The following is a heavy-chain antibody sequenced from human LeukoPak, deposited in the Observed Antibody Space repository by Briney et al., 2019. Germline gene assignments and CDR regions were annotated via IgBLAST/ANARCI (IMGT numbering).Heavy chain of an antibody. CDR2: IYYSGST. CDR1: GGSFSGYY. Sequence: PSETLSLTCAVYGGSFSGYYWSWIRQPPGKGLEWIGYIYYSGSTNYNPSLKSRVTISLDTSKNQFSLKLSSVTAADTAVYYCARVMMRSGSSTYYFDYWGQGTLVTVSS. CDR3: ARVMMRSGSSTYYFDY. V-gene: IGHV4-59*12. D-gene: IGHD1-26*01. J-gene: IGHJ4*02.